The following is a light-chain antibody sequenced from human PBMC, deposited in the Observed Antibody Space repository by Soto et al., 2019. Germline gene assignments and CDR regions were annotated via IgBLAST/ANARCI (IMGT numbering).Light chain of an antibody. CDR2: WAS. V-gene: IGKV4-1*01. Sequence: DIVMTQSPDSLAVSLGERATINCKSSQSVLYSSNNNKYLAWYQQKPGQPPKLLIYWASTRESGVPDRFSGSGSGTDFTLAISSLQAEDVAVYSCQQYLSSPLTFGGGTKVEIK. J-gene: IGKJ4*01. CDR3: QQYLSSPLT. CDR1: QSVLYSSNNNKY.